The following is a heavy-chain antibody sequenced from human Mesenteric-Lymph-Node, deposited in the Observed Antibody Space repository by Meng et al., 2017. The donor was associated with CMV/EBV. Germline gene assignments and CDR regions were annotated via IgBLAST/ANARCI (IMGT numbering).Heavy chain of an antibody. D-gene: IGHD2-2*01. Sequence: SETLSLTCTVSGGSISGYYWTWIRQSPGTGLEWIGYIYSGGSTSYNPSRKSRVTISVDTSKNQFSLKLSSVTAADTAVYYCARLSKDIVVVPAAIDYWGQGTLVTVSS. V-gene: IGHV4-4*08. J-gene: IGHJ4*02. CDR2: IYSGGST. CDR1: GGSISGYY. CDR3: ARLSKDIVVVPAAIDY.